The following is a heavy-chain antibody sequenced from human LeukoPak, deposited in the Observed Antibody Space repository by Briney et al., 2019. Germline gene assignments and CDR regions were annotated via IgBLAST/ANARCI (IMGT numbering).Heavy chain of an antibody. J-gene: IGHJ5*02. CDR1: GFTFDYYG. CDR3: SRVNWNDEGINWFDP. D-gene: IGHD1-20*01. V-gene: IGHV3-20*01. Sequence: GGSLRLSCAASGFTFDYYGMSWVRQAPGKGLECVSGINWNGGSTGYADSVKGRFTISRDNAKKSLYLQMNSLRAEDTALYHWSRVNWNDEGINWFDPWGQGTLFTVSS. CDR2: INWNGGST.